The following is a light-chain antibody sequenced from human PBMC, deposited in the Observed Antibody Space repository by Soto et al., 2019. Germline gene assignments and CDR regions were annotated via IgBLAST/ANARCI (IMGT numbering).Light chain of an antibody. CDR1: SRDVGAYNY. CDR3: CSYTDNSPYV. Sequence: QTVLTPPASVCVSHGQSSSVSCTGSSRDVGAYNYVSWYQHHPGKAPKLLISEVTNRPSGVSGRFSGSKSGNTASLTIFGLQAEDEADYYCCSYTDNSPYVCGTGTKVTVL. CDR2: EVT. V-gene: IGLV2-14*01. J-gene: IGLJ1*01.